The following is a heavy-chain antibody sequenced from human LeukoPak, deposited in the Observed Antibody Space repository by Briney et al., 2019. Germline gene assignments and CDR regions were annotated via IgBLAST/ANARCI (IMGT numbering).Heavy chain of an antibody. V-gene: IGHV3-74*01. J-gene: IGHJ4*02. CDR2: INTDGSST. D-gene: IGHD2-2*01. CDR1: GFTFSSYW. CDR3: ARDEVACSSTNCYFVY. Sequence: GGSLRLSCAASGFTFSSYWMHWVRQAPGKGLVWVSRINTDGSSTSYADSVKGRFTISRDNAKNTLYLQMNSLRAEDTAVYYCARDEVACSSTNCYFVYWGQGTLVTVSS.